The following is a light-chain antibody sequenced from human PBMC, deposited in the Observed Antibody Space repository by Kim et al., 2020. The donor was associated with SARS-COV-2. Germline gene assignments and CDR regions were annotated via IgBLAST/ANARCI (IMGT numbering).Light chain of an antibody. J-gene: IGLJ3*02. V-gene: IGLV2-14*03. CDR1: SSDVGSYTF. CDR2: DVS. CDR3: SSYTTTNTWV. Sequence: QSALTQPASVSEPPGWSITISCAGTSSDVGSYTFVSWYQQHPGKAPKLIIYDVSKRPSGVSDRFSGSKSGNTASLTISGLQAEDEADYYCSSYTTTNTWVFGGGTQLTVL.